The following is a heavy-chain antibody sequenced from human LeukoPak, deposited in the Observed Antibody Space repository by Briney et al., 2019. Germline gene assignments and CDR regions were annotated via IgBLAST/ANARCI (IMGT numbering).Heavy chain of an antibody. CDR3: ARPIMYSSSSNYYYYMDV. Sequence: GASVKVSCKASGGTFSSYAISWVRQAPGQGLEWMGGIIPIFGTANYAQKFQGRVTITADKSTSTAYMELSSLRSEDTAVYYCARPIMYSSSSNYYYYMDVWGKGTTVTVSS. D-gene: IGHD6-6*01. V-gene: IGHV1-69*06. CDR2: IIPIFGTA. J-gene: IGHJ6*03. CDR1: GGTFSSYA.